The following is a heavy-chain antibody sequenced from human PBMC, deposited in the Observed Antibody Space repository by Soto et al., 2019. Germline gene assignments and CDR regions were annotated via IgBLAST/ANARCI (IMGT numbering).Heavy chain of an antibody. Sequence: PGGSLRLSCAASGFTFSSYAMSWVRQAPGKGLEWVSAISGSGGSTYYADSVKGRFTIPRDNSKNTLYLQMNSLRAEDTAVYYCAKARRITMIVVVPYFDYWGQGTLVTVSS. V-gene: IGHV3-23*01. CDR3: AKARRITMIVVVPYFDY. CDR1: GFTFSSYA. D-gene: IGHD3-22*01. CDR2: ISGSGGST. J-gene: IGHJ4*02.